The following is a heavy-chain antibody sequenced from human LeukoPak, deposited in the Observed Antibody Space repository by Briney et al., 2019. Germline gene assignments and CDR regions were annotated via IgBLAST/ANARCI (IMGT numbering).Heavy chain of an antibody. D-gene: IGHD3-3*01. V-gene: IGHV3-23*01. Sequence: GGSLRLSCAASGFTFSSYAMSWVRQAPGKGLEWVSAISGSGGSTYYADSVKGRFTISRDNSKNTLYLQMNSLRAEDTAVYYCAKESKGDFWSGYPVADYWGQGTLVTVSS. CDR3: AKESKGDFWSGYPVADY. CDR2: ISGSGGST. J-gene: IGHJ4*02. CDR1: GFTFSSYA.